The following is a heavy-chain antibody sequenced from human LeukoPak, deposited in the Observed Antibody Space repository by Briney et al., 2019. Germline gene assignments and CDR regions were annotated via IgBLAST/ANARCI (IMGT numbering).Heavy chain of an antibody. D-gene: IGHD4-11*01. J-gene: IGHJ4*02. CDR2: INHSGST. CDR3: ARGGYTVTFDY. Sequence: SETLSLTCAVYGGSFSGYYWSWIRQPPGKGLEWIGEINHSGSTNYNPSLKSRVTISVDTSKNQFSLKLSSVTAADTAAYYCARGGYTVTFDYWGQGTLVTVSS. CDR1: GGSFSGYY. V-gene: IGHV4-34*01.